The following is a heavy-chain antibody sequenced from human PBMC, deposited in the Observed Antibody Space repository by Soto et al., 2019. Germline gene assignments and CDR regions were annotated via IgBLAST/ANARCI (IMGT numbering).Heavy chain of an antibody. Sequence: HGESLKISCKGSGYRFPIAWIAWVRQMPGKGFEWMGIIYPADSDTRYSPPFQGQVIFSADKSINTAYLQWSSLKASDTAIYYCATLDAGGWYYFDYWGQGTQVTVSS. V-gene: IGHV5-51*01. D-gene: IGHD6-19*01. J-gene: IGHJ4*02. CDR1: GYRFPIAW. CDR3: ATLDAGGWYYFDY. CDR2: IYPADSDT.